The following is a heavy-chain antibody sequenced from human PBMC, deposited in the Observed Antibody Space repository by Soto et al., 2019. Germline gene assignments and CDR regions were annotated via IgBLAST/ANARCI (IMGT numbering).Heavy chain of an antibody. J-gene: IGHJ6*03. CDR3: AKDIKDCTSASCYNYYYYYMDL. D-gene: IGHD2-2*02. CDR1: GFTFSSYG. Sequence: QVQLVESGGGEVQPGRSLRLSCAASGFTFSSYGMHWVRQAPGKGLEWVAVISYDGTKKYYADSVKGRFTFSRDNSKNTLYLQMSRLRAADTAVYYCAKDIKDCTSASCYNYYYYYMDLWGKGTTVTVSS. CDR2: ISYDGTKK. V-gene: IGHV3-30*18.